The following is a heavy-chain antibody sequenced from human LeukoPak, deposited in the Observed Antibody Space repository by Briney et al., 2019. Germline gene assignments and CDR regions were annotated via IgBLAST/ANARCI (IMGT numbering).Heavy chain of an antibody. CDR2: ISWNGGTI. CDR1: GFTFHDYA. J-gene: IGHJ4*02. D-gene: IGHD6-6*01. Sequence: GRSLRLSCAASGFTFHDYAMHWVRQAPGKGLEWVSGISWNGGTIDYADSVKGRFTISRDNAKNSLYLQMNSLRPEDMALYYCAYGPTYSSTSRFDSWGQGILVAVSS. V-gene: IGHV3-9*03. CDR3: AYGPTYSSTSRFDS.